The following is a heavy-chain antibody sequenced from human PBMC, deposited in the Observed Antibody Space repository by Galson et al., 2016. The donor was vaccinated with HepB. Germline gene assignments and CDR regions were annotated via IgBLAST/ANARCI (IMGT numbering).Heavy chain of an antibody. D-gene: IGHD6-19*01. Sequence: SVKVSCKASGYTFTSYAIHWVRQAPGQRLEWMGWTNNANGNTEYSQSFQGRVTFTRDTSASTADMELSSLRSEDTAVYYCARDGGSGWSRLWWGQGTLVAVAS. V-gene: IGHV1-3*04. CDR2: TNNANGNT. CDR3: ARDGGSGWSRLW. CDR1: GYTFTSYA. J-gene: IGHJ4*02.